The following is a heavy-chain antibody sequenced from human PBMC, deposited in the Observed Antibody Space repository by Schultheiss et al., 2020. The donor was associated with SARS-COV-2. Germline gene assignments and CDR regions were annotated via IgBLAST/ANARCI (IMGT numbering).Heavy chain of an antibody. CDR2: IYYSRNT. CDR3: ASRYSYYGMDV. D-gene: IGHD5-18*01. Sequence: SETLSLTCTVSGYSISSGYYWGWIRQPPGKGLEWIGYIYYSRNTNYNPSLKSRVTISVDTSKNQFSLKLSSVTAADTAVYYCASRYSYYGMDVWGQGTTVTVSS. V-gene: IGHV4-61*01. J-gene: IGHJ6*02. CDR1: GYSISSGYY.